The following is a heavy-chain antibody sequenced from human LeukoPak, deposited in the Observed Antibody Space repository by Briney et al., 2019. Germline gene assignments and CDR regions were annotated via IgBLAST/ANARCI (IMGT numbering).Heavy chain of an antibody. D-gene: IGHD3-3*01. J-gene: IGHJ6*03. CDR1: GFTFSLNE. CDR2: INGPATNI. CDR3: AREGLGDFWSGYYTGGYYYYMDV. V-gene: IGHV3-48*03. Sequence: GGSLRLSCAASGFTFSLNEMNWVRQAPGKGLEWVSYINGPATNIFYADSVKGRFTISRDNARNSLYLQMNSLRAEDTAVYYCAREGLGDFWSGYYTGGYYYYMDVWGKGTTVTVSS.